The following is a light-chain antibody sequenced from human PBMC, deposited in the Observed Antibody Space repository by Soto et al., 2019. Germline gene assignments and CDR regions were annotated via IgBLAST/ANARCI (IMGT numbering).Light chain of an antibody. Sequence: QSVLTQPPSVSGAPGQRVTISCPGSSSNIGAGYDVHWYQQLPGTAPKLLIYGNSNRPSGVPDRFSGSKSGTSASLAITGLQAEDEADYYCQSYDSSLSGSGAVFGGGTQLTVL. CDR3: QSYDSSLSGSGAV. CDR2: GNS. V-gene: IGLV1-40*01. CDR1: SSNIGAGYD. J-gene: IGLJ7*01.